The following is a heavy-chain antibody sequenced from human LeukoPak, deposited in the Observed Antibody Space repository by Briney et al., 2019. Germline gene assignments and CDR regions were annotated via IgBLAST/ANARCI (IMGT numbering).Heavy chain of an antibody. CDR1: GGSISSYY. CDR3: ARLSNVLLWFGESDYGMDV. J-gene: IGHJ6*02. CDR2: IYTSGST. V-gene: IGHV4-4*07. D-gene: IGHD3-10*01. Sequence: SETLSLTCTVSGGSISSYYWSWIRQPAGKGLEWIGRIYTSGSTNYNPSLKSRVTMSVDTSKNQFSLKLSSVTAADTAVYYCARLSNVLLWFGESDYGMDVWGQGTTVTVSS.